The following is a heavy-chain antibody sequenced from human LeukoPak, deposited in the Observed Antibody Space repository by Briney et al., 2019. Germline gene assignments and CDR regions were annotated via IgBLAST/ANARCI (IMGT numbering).Heavy chain of an antibody. CDR1: GGSFSGYY. J-gene: IGHJ4*02. Sequence: PSETLSLTCAVYGGSFSGYYWSWIRQPPGKGLEWIGEINHSGSTNYNPSLKSRVTISVDTSKNQFSLKLSSVTAADTAVYYCARFLLYYDFWSGYPDYWGQGTLVTVSS. CDR2: INHSGST. V-gene: IGHV4-34*01. CDR3: ARFLLYYDFWSGYPDY. D-gene: IGHD3-3*01.